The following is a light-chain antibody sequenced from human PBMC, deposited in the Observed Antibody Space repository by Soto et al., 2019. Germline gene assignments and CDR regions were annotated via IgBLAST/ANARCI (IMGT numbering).Light chain of an antibody. CDR1: SSDVGGYNY. V-gene: IGLV2-14*01. CDR3: SSYTSSSTVV. Sequence: QSVLTQPASVSGSPGQSITISCTGTSSDVGGYNYVSWYQQHPGKAPKLMIYDVSNRPSGVSNRFSGSKSGNTASLTISGLQAEDEAEYYCSSYTSSSTVVFGGGTKVT. CDR2: DVS. J-gene: IGLJ2*01.